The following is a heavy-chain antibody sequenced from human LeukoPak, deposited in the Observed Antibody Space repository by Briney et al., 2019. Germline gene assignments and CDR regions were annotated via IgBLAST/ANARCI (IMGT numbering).Heavy chain of an antibody. CDR1: GYSFTSYW. CDR2: IYPGDSDT. D-gene: IGHD6-19*01. J-gene: IGHJ3*02. V-gene: IGHV5-51*01. CDR3: ARHQPSGWPTPLREDDAFDI. Sequence: GESLKISCKGSGYSFTSYWIGWVRQMPGKGLEWMGIIYPGDSDTRYSPSIQGQVTISADKSISTAYLQWSSLKASDTAMYYCARHQPSGWPTPLREDDAFDIWGQGTMVTVSS.